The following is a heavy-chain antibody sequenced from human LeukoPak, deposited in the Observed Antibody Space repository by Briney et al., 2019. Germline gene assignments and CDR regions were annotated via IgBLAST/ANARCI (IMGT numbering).Heavy chain of an antibody. CDR1: GFNFSNYA. V-gene: IGHV3-23*01. D-gene: IGHD1-26*01. CDR2: ISGSGGST. Sequence: PGGSLRLSCAASGFNFSNYAMSWVRQAPGKGLEWVSAISGSGGSTYYADSVKGRFTISRDNSKNTLYLQMNSLRVEDMAVYFCAKAGSIRFDYWGQGTLVTVSS. J-gene: IGHJ4*02. CDR3: AKAGSIRFDY.